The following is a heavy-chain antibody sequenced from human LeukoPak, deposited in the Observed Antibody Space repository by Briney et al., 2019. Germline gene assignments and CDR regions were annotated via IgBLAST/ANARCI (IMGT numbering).Heavy chain of an antibody. Sequence: GGSLRLSCAASGFTVSSNYMSWVRQAPGKGLGWVAFIRYDGSNKYYADSVKGRFTISRDNSKNTLYLQMNSLKTEDTAVYYCITGPFWGQGTLVTVSS. CDR2: IRYDGSNK. CDR1: GFTVSSNY. CDR3: ITGPF. J-gene: IGHJ4*02. V-gene: IGHV3-30*02.